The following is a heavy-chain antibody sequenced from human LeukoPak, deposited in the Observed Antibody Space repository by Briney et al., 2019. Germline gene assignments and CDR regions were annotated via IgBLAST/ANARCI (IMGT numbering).Heavy chain of an antibody. CDR3: ARHGSGYYFFDY. D-gene: IGHD3-3*01. J-gene: IGHJ4*02. Sequence: PSETLSLTCTVSGGSISSYYWTWIRQPPGKGLEWIGYIYNSRSTNYNPSLKSRVTISVDTSKNQFSLKVNSVTAADTAVYYCARHGSGYYFFDYWGQGTLVTVSS. CDR1: GGSISSYY. V-gene: IGHV4-59*08. CDR2: IYNSRST.